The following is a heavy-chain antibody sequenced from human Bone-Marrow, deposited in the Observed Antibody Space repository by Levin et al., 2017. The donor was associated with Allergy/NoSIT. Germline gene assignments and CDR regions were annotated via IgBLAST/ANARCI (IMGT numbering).Heavy chain of an antibody. J-gene: IGHJ5*02. D-gene: IGHD6-13*01. CDR1: GGSISSYY. Sequence: SQTLSLTCTVSGGSISSYYWSWIRQPPGKGLEWIGYIYYSGSTNYNPSLKSRVTISVDTSKNQISLKLSSVTAADTAVYYCARGREHLVLSWFDPWGQGTLVTVSS. CDR2: IYYSGST. CDR3: ARGREHLVLSWFDP. V-gene: IGHV4-59*01.